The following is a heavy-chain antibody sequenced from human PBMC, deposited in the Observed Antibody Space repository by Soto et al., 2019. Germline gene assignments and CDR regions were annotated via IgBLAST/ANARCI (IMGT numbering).Heavy chain of an antibody. CDR1: GGTFSSYA. J-gene: IGHJ5*02. Sequence: QVQLVQSGAEVKKPGSSVKVSCKASGGTFSSYAISWVRQAPGQGLEWMGGIIPIFGTANYAQKFQGRVTITADKSTSSAYMELSSLRSEDTAVYYCARGGRPHGTYSGSSGWFDPWGQGTLVTVSS. V-gene: IGHV1-69*06. CDR3: ARGGRPHGTYSGSSGWFDP. CDR2: IIPIFGTA. D-gene: IGHD1-26*01.